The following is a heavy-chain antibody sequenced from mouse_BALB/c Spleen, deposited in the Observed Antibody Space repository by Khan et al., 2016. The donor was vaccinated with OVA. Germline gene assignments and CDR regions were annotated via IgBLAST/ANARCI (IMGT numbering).Heavy chain of an antibody. CDR1: GFTFSTYG. J-gene: IGHJ3*01. V-gene: IGHV5-6*01. D-gene: IGHD1-1*01. Sequence: EVELVESGGDLVKPGGSLKLSCAAPGFTFSTYGMSWVRQTPDKRLEWVATVSTGGGYTYYTDRVKGRFTISRDNAKNTLYLQMGGLKSKDTAMFYCTRLAYYYDSEGFAYWGQGTLVTVSA. CDR3: TRLAYYYDSEGFAY. CDR2: VSTGGGYT.